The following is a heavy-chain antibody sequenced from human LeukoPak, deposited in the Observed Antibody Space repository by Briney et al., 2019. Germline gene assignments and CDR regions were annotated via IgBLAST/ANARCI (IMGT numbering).Heavy chain of an antibody. CDR2: IYYSGST. CDR1: GGSISSSSYY. J-gene: IGHJ5*02. V-gene: IGHV4-39*01. D-gene: IGHD3-16*01. CDR3: ARARHPRGSWFDP. Sequence: PSETLSLTCTVSGGSISSSSYYWGWIRQPPGKGLEWIGSIYYSGSTYYNPSLKSRVTISVDTSKNQFSLKLSSVTAADTAVYYCARARHPRGSWFDPWGQGTLVTVSS.